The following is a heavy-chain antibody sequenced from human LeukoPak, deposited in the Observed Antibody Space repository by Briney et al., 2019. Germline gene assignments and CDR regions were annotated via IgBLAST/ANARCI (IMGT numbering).Heavy chain of an antibody. CDR2: IYYSGST. V-gene: IGHV4-59*01. J-gene: IGHJ3*02. D-gene: IGHD3-3*01. CDR1: GGSISSYY. Sequence: SETLSLTCTVSGGSISSYYWSWIRQPPGKGLEWIGYIYYSGSTNYNPSLKSRVTISVDTSKNQFSLKLSSVTAADTAVYYCARESDLWSGYYYDAFDIWGQGTMVTVSS. CDR3: ARESDLWSGYYYDAFDI.